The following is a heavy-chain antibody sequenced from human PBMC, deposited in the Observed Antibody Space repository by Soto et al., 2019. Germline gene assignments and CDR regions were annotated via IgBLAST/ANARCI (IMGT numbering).Heavy chain of an antibody. Sequence: VQLVESGVVLVQPGRSLRLSCAASGFTFENDAMHWVRQAPGKGLEWVAVIWNDASNEYYADSVKGRFTISRDNFRNTMFLQMNSLRGEDTAVYYCARDPIGPGIFDYWGQGTLVSVSS. CDR1: GFTFENDA. CDR3: ARDPIGPGIFDY. D-gene: IGHD1-26*01. J-gene: IGHJ4*02. CDR2: IWNDASNE. V-gene: IGHV3-33*08.